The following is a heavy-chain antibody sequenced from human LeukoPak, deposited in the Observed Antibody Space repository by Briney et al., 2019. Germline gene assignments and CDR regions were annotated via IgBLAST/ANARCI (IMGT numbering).Heavy chain of an antibody. Sequence: GGSLRLSCAASGFTFSSYAMSWVRQAPGKGLEWVSAISGSGGSTYYADSVKGRFTISRDSSKNTLYLQMNSLRAEDTAVYYCAKATTVYSVTTDYWGQGTLVTVSS. D-gene: IGHD4-17*01. V-gene: IGHV3-23*01. CDR1: GFTFSSYA. J-gene: IGHJ4*02. CDR2: ISGSGGST. CDR3: AKATTVYSVTTDY.